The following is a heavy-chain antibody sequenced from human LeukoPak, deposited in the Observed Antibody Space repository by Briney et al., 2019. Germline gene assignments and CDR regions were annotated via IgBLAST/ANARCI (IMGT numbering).Heavy chain of an antibody. CDR2: ISYDGSNK. CDR3: ASSSPIFGVAIDY. D-gene: IGHD3-3*01. CDR1: GFTFSSYA. J-gene: IGHJ4*02. V-gene: IGHV3-30-3*01. Sequence: GGSLRLSCAASGFTFSSYAMHWVRQAPGKGLEWVAVISYDGSNKYYADSVKGRFTISRDNSKSTLYLQMNSLRAEDTAVYYCASSSPIFGVAIDYWGQGTLVTVSS.